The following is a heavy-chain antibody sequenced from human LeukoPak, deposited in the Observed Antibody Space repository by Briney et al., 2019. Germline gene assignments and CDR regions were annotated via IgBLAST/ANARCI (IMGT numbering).Heavy chain of an antibody. Sequence: GASVKVSCKASGGTFSSYAISWVRQAPGQGLEWMGGIIPIFGTANYAQKFQGRVTITADESTSTAYMELSSLRSEDTAVYYCARDYPSPVYDGSYVLFDYWGQGTLVTVSS. D-gene: IGHD1-26*01. CDR3: ARDYPSPVYDGSYVLFDY. V-gene: IGHV1-69*13. CDR2: IIPIFGTA. J-gene: IGHJ4*02. CDR1: GGTFSSYA.